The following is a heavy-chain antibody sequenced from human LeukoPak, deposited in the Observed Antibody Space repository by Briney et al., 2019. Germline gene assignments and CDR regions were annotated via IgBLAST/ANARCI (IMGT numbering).Heavy chain of an antibody. V-gene: IGHV4-31*03. J-gene: IGHJ4*02. Sequence: PSETLSLTCTVSGGSISSGGYYWSWIRQHPGKGLEWIGYIYYSGSTYYSPSLKSRATISVDTSKNQLSLKLSSVTAADTAVYYCARIISGSYFGTIDYWGQGTLVTVSS. D-gene: IGHD1-26*01. CDR3: ARIISGSYFGTIDY. CDR2: IYYSGST. CDR1: GGSISSGGYY.